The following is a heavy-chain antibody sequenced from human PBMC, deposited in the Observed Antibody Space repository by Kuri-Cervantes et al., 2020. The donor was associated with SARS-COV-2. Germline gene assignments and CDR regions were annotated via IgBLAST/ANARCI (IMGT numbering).Heavy chain of an antibody. CDR3: AKGFTISGVVIFPLSYYYGMDV. V-gene: IGHV3-23*01. D-gene: IGHD3-3*01. Sequence: GGSLRLSCAASGFTFSSYAMSWVRQAPGKGLEWVSAISGSGGSTYYADSVKGRFTISRDNSKNTLYLQMNSLRAEDTAVYYCAKGFTISGVVIFPLSYYYGMDVWGQGTTVTVSS. J-gene: IGHJ6*02. CDR2: ISGSGGST. CDR1: GFTFSSYA.